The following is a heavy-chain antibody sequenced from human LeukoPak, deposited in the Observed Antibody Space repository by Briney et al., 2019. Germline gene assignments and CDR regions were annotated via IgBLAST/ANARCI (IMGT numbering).Heavy chain of an antibody. CDR2: ISSIGSTI. D-gene: IGHD3-3*01. CDR1: GFTFSDYY. Sequence: PGGSLRLSCAASGFTFSDYYMSWIRQAPGKGLEWVSYISSIGSTIYYADSVKGRFTISRDNAKNSLYLQMNSLRAEDTAVYYCARDGGFDFWSGYYYYGMDVWGQGTTVTVSS. V-gene: IGHV3-11*01. J-gene: IGHJ6*02. CDR3: ARDGGFDFWSGYYYYGMDV.